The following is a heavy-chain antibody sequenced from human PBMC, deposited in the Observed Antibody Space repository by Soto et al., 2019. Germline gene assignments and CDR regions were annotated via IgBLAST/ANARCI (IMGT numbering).Heavy chain of an antibody. Sequence: QVQLVESGGGVVQPGGSLRLSCAGSGFSFSNHVMHWVRQAPGKGLEWVAVISYDGGNAYYAESVKGRFTVSRDNSKNTRDIEMSSVRGDDTAVYYCARDLTVLGVLNGDSPMDVWGQGTTVTVSS. CDR3: ARDLTVLGVLNGDSPMDV. CDR1: GFSFSNHV. D-gene: IGHD3-3*01. V-gene: IGHV3-30*03. J-gene: IGHJ6*02. CDR2: ISYDGGNA.